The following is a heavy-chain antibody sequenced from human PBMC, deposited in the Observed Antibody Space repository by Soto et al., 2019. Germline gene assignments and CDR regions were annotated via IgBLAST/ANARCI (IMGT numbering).Heavy chain of an antibody. Sequence: GGSLRLSCEVSGFSVTANYMSWVRQAPGKGLEWVSVIYSGGSTYYIDSVKGRFTISRDNAKNSLYLQMNSLRAEDTAVYYCATEYWFDPWGQGTLVTVSS. CDR3: ATEYWFDP. J-gene: IGHJ5*02. CDR1: GFSVTANY. CDR2: IYSGGST. V-gene: IGHV3-53*01.